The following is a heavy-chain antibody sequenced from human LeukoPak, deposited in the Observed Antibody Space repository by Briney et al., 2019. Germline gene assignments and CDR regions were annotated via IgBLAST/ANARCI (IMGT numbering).Heavy chain of an antibody. CDR2: IAADGGVK. CDR1: GFIFHDHG. J-gene: IGHJ4*02. CDR3: AREATWGQWYFDL. Sequence: GTSLRLSCAASGFIFHDHGMDWVRQAPGKGMEWGAVIAADGGVKQYADFVKGRFSLSRDNSKNTVFLEMNGLTVEDTAVYYCAREATWGQWYFDLWGQGAPVTVSS. D-gene: IGHD6-19*01. V-gene: IGHV3-30*03.